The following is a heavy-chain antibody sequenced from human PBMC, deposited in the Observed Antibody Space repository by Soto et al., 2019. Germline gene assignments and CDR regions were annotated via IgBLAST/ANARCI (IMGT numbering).Heavy chain of an antibody. V-gene: IGHV5-10-1*01. J-gene: IGHJ3*02. CDR2: IDPSDSYT. CDR1: GYSFTSYW. Sequence: GESLKISCKGSGYSFTSYWISWVRQMPGKGLEWMGRIDPSDSYTNYSPSFQGHVTISADKSISTAYLQWSSLKASDTAMYYCARQCYYDSSGYCPHDAFDIWGQGTMVTVSS. CDR3: ARQCYYDSSGYCPHDAFDI. D-gene: IGHD3-22*01.